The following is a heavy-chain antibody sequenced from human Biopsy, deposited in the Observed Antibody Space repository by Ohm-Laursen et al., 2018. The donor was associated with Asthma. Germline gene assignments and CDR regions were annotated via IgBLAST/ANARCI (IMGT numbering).Heavy chain of an antibody. CDR3: ARGDSSGWSHYYFDY. D-gene: IGHD6-19*01. CDR2: ISYDGNHK. J-gene: IGHJ4*02. CDR1: GFTFDDYG. Sequence: SLRLSCAASGFTFDDYGMSWVRQAPGKGLEWVAVISYDGNHKFYEDSVKGRFTISRGNSKNTLYLQMNSLRAEDTAVYYCARGDSSGWSHYYFDYWGQGTLVTVSS. V-gene: IGHV3-30*03.